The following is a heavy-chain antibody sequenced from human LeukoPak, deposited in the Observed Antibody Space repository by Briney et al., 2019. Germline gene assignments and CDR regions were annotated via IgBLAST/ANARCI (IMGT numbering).Heavy chain of an antibody. J-gene: IGHJ4*02. V-gene: IGHV3-7*01. CDR2: MKVDGSDI. CDR3: ARSIPTGVDYCDY. Sequence: GGSLRLSCAASGFTFTNDFMTWVRQAPGKGLEWVANMKVDGSDIHYVDSVKGRFTISRDNAENSLYLQMNSLRAEDTAVYYCARSIPTGVDYCDYWGQGTLVTVSS. CDR1: GFTFTNDF. D-gene: IGHD7-27*01.